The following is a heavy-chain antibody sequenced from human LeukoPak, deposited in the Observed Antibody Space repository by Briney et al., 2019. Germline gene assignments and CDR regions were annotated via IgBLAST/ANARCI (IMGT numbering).Heavy chain of an antibody. Sequence: ASMKVSCKASGGTFSSYAISWVRQATGQGLEWMGWMNPNSGNTGYAQKFQGRVTMTRNTSISTAYMELSSLRSEDTAVYYCASGELWSDYWGQGTLVTVSS. CDR1: GGTFSSYA. D-gene: IGHD5-18*01. CDR3: ASGELWSDY. J-gene: IGHJ4*02. V-gene: IGHV1-8*02. CDR2: MNPNSGNT.